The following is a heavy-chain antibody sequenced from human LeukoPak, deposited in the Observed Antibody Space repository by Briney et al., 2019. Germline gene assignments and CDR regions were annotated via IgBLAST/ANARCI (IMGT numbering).Heavy chain of an antibody. CDR3: ARFGPLETQWGDAFDI. D-gene: IGHD6-19*01. Sequence: GASVKVSCKASGYTFTSYVISWVRQAPGQGLEWMGWISAYNGNTNYAQKLQGRVTMTTDTSTSTAYMELRSLRSDDTAVYYCARFGPLETQWGDAFDIWGQGTMVTVSS. J-gene: IGHJ3*02. CDR2: ISAYNGNT. CDR1: GYTFTSYV. V-gene: IGHV1-18*01.